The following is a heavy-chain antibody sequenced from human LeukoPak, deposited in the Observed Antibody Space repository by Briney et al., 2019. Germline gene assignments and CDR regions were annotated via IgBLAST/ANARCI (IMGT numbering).Heavy chain of an antibody. CDR2: ISHSGST. CDR3: ARAVGAAPFDY. D-gene: IGHD2-15*01. Sequence: PSGTLSLTCAVSGGSISSSNWWSWVRQPPGKGLEWLGEISHSGSTDYNPSLKSRVTMSVDKSKNQFSLKVTFVTVADTAVYYCARAVGAAPFDYWGQGTLVTVSS. V-gene: IGHV4-4*02. J-gene: IGHJ4*02. CDR1: GGSISSSNW.